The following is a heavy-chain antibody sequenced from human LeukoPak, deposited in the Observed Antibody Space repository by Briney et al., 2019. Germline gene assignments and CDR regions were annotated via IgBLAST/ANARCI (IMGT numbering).Heavy chain of an antibody. Sequence: SETLSLTCIVPGGSISSSSYYWAWIRQSPGKGLEWIGTFSSGGSAYYNPSLTSRVSISKDTSDNQFSLRLYSVTAADTAVYYCARKQTGTMYDVWGQGTLVTVSS. CDR2: FSSGGSA. CDR3: ARKQTGTMYDV. CDR1: GGSISSSSYY. V-gene: IGHV4-39*07. D-gene: IGHD1-7*01. J-gene: IGHJ4*02.